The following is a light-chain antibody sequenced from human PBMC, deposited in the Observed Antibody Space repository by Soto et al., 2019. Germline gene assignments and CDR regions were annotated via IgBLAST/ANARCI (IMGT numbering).Light chain of an antibody. CDR1: TSDVGGYNY. J-gene: IGLJ1*01. V-gene: IGLV2-8*01. Sequence: QSALTQPPSASGSPGQSVTISCTGTTSDVGGYNYVSWYQQYPGKAPRLIIYEVSERPSGVPDRFSGSKSGNTASLTVSGLQTADEADYYCSSYAGSNSDVFVTGTKLTVL. CDR3: SSYAGSNSDV. CDR2: EVS.